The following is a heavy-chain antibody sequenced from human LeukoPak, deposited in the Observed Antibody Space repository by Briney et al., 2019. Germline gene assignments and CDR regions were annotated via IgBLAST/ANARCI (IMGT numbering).Heavy chain of an antibody. D-gene: IGHD3-22*01. CDR1: GFTFSSYW. CDR2: IKQDGSEK. V-gene: IGHV3-7*04. Sequence: GGSLRLSCAPSGFTFSSYWMSWVRQAPGKGLEWVGNIKQDGSEKNYVDSVKGRFTISRDNAKNSLYLQMNSLRAEDTAVYYCARIRGGPYYYDSSGYIGYFDCWGQGTLVTVSS. CDR3: ARIRGGPYYYDSSGYIGYFDC. J-gene: IGHJ4*02.